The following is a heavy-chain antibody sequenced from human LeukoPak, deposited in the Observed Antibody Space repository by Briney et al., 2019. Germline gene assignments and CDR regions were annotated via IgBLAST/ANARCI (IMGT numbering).Heavy chain of an antibody. CDR1: GFTFCSSW. CDR2: ISSDGSST. V-gene: IGHV3-74*01. J-gene: IGHJ4*02. Sequence: PGGSLRLSCVASGFTFCSSWMHWVRQAPGKGLVWVSRISSDGSSTTYADSVRGRFTISRDNAKNTLYLQMNSLRAEDTAVYYCGRALGSPLDYWGQGTLVIVSS. CDR3: GRALGSPLDY. D-gene: IGHD1-26*01.